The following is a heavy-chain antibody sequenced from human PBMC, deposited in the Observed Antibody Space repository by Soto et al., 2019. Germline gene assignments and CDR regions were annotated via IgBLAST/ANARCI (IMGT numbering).Heavy chain of an antibody. CDR1: GGSISSYY. V-gene: IGHV4-4*07. D-gene: IGHD3-3*01. CDR3: ARFTIFGVVIPGGYYGMDV. Sequence: LSLTCTVSGGSISSYYWSWIRQPAGKGLEWIGRIYTSGSTNYNPSLKSRVTMSVDTSKNQFSLKLSSVTAADTAVYYCARFTIFGVVIPGGYYGMDVWGQGTTVTVSS. J-gene: IGHJ6*02. CDR2: IYTSGST.